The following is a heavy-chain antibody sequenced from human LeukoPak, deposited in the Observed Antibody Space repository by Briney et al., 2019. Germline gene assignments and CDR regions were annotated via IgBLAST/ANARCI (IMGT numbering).Heavy chain of an antibody. CDR3: ARDAASGYDRFDY. Sequence: HPGGSLRLSCAASEFIFSNYWMAWVRQAPGKGLEWVANIKEDGSDKNYVDSVKGRFTISRDNAENSLYLQMNSLSAEDTAVYYCARDAASGYDRFDYWGQGTQVTVSS. D-gene: IGHD2-2*01. J-gene: IGHJ4*02. CDR2: IKEDGSDK. V-gene: IGHV3-7*01. CDR1: EFIFSNYW.